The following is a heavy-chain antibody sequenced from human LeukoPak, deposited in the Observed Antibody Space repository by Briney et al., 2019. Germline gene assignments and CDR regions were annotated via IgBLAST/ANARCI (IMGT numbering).Heavy chain of an antibody. Sequence: ASVKVSCKASGYTFTTYGISWVRQAPGQGLEWMGWIRGHNGNTEYAQKFQGRVTMTTDTSTSTAYMELRSLRSDDTAVYYCAREVGRGFDYWGQGTLVTVSS. J-gene: IGHJ4*02. CDR3: AREVGRGFDY. CDR1: GYTFTTYG. D-gene: IGHD1-26*01. CDR2: IRGHNGNT. V-gene: IGHV1-18*01.